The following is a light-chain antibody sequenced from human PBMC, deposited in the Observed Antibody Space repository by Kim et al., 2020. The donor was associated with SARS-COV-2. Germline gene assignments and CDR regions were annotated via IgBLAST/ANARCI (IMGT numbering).Light chain of an antibody. CDR2: DAS. CDR3: LQCSKWPLT. J-gene: IGKJ4*01. V-gene: IGKV3-11*01. Sequence: EIVLTQSPASLSLSPGERASLSCRASQSVNSYLAWYQQKPGQAPRLLIYDASNRATGIPARFSGSGSGTDFTLTISSLEPEDFAVYYCLQCSKWPLTFGGGTKLE. CDR1: QSVNSY.